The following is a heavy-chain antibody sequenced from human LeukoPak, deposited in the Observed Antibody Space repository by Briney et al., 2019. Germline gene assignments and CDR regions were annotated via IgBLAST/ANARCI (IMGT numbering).Heavy chain of an antibody. CDR1: GYTFTTYG. V-gene: IGHV1-18*01. Sequence: GASVKVSCKASGYTFTTYGISWVRQAPGQGLEWMGWINTYNGNANSAQKFQDRVTMTRDTSTSTAYMDLRRLRSDDTAVYYYARDCNSGNCYSDSWGQGTLVTVSS. CDR2: INTYNGNA. CDR3: ARDCNSGNCYSDS. D-gene: IGHD2/OR15-2a*01. J-gene: IGHJ4*02.